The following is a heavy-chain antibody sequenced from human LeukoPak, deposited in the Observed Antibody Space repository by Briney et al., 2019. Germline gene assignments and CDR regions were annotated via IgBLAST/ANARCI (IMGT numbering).Heavy chain of an antibody. Sequence: SETLSLTCTVSGVSISSISYYWGWVRQSPGKGLEWIGTIYYTGTTYYSPSLRSRVTISLNTSKNQFSLKLNSVTAADTAVYYCARGMRYSSAYYFDYWGQGTLVTVSS. D-gene: IGHD6-25*01. V-gene: IGHV4-39*01. CDR3: ARGMRYSSAYYFDY. CDR1: GVSISSISYY. J-gene: IGHJ4*02. CDR2: IYYTGTT.